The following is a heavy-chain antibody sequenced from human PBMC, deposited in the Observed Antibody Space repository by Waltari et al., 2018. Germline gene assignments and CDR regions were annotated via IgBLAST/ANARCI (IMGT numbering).Heavy chain of an antibody. D-gene: IGHD3-10*01. Sequence: QEHLLQSGGGVVHPGGSLRLSCEASGFIFSKYDMNWVRQAPGKGLGWVAVMRYDGSTRYYADSVKGRFTISRDNSKNTLHLQMNSLRAEDTALYYCAKDRSSDFYYGMDVWGQGTTVTVSS. CDR2: MRYDGSTR. J-gene: IGHJ6*02. CDR3: AKDRSSDFYYGMDV. V-gene: IGHV3-33*06. CDR1: GFIFSKYD.